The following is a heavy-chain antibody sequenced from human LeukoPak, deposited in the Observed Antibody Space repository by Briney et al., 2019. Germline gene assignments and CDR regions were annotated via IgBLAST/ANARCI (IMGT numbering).Heavy chain of an antibody. CDR1: GFTFRSYW. CDR2: IKQDGSEK. D-gene: IGHD2-21*02. V-gene: IGHV3-7*01. CDR3: ARDPGECGGDCYYAFDI. Sequence: GGSLRLSCAASGFTFRSYWMSWVRQAPGKGLEWVANIKQDGSEKYYVDSVKGRFTISRDNAKNSLYLQMNSLRAEDTAVYYCARDPGECGGDCYYAFDIWGQGTMVTVSS. J-gene: IGHJ3*02.